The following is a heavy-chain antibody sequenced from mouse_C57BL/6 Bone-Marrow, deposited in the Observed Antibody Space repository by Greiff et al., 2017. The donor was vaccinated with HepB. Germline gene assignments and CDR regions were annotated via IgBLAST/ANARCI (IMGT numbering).Heavy chain of an antibody. CDR2: INPNNGGT. Sequence: EVQLQQSGPELVKPGASVKISCKASGYTFTDYYMNWVKQSHGKSLEWIGDINPNNGGTSYNQKFKGKATLTVDKSSSTAYRELRSLTSEDSAVYYCARENIGVTTEVATDWYFDVWGTGTTVTVSS. CDR3: ARENIGVTTEVATDWYFDV. CDR1: GYTFTDYY. D-gene: IGHD1-1*01. J-gene: IGHJ1*03. V-gene: IGHV1-26*01.